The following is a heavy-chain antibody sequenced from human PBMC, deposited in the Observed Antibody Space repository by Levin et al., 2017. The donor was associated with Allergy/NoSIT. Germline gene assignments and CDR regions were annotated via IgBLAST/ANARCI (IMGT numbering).Heavy chain of an antibody. CDR1: GFIFSDHY. Sequence: GGSLRLSCSASGFIFSDHYMDWVRQAPGKGLEWVGRGRNKAKKYTTEYAASVKDRFTISRDETKNSTYLQMNSLQIEDTAVYYCAKLLGGDYYDYMEVWGKGTPVIVS. CDR2: GRNKAKKYTT. CDR3: AKLLGGDYYDYMEV. V-gene: IGHV3-72*01. D-gene: IGHD2-15*01. J-gene: IGHJ6*03.